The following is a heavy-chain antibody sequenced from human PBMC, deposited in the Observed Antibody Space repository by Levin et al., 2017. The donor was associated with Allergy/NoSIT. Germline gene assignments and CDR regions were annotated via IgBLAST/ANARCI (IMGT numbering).Heavy chain of an antibody. CDR2: ISYDGSNK. D-gene: IGHD3-22*01. CDR1: GFTFSSYG. CDR3: AKDRPHDSSGLAWFDP. Sequence: PGGSLRLSCAASGFTFSSYGMHWVRQAPGKGLEWVAVISYDGSNKYYADSVKGRFTISRDNSKNTLYLQMNSLRAEDTAVYYCAKDRPHDSSGLAWFDPWGQGTLVTVSS. J-gene: IGHJ5*02. V-gene: IGHV3-30*18.